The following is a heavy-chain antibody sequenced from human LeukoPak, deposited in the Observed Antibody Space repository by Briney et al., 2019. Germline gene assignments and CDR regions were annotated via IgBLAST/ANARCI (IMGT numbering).Heavy chain of an antibody. CDR2: IYYSGST. Sequence: SQTLSLTCIVSGGSISSGGYYWSWIRHHPGKGLEWIGYIYYSGSTYYNPSLKSRVTISVDTSKNQFSLKLSSVTAADTAVYYCARLGVATIMDYWGQGTLVTVSS. V-gene: IGHV4-31*03. CDR3: ARLGVATIMDY. D-gene: IGHD5-12*01. CDR1: GGSISSGGYY. J-gene: IGHJ4*02.